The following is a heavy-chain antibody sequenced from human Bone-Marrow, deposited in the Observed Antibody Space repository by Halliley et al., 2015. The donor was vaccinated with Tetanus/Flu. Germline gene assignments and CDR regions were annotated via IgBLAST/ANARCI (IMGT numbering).Heavy chain of an antibody. CDR2: IHHSGTT. CDR1: GGSISGYY. J-gene: IGHJ4*02. D-gene: IGHD5-12*01. V-gene: IGHV4-59*01. CDR3: TRGGGWLPNY. Sequence: LRLSCSVSGGSISGYYWSWVRQPPGKGLEWIGNIHHSGTTTYNPSLKSRVTMSLDTSKNHFSLKLSSVTAADSAIYYCTRGGGWLPNYWGQGALVTVSP.